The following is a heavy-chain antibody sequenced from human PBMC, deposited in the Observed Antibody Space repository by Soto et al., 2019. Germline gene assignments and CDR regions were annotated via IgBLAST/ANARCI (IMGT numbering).Heavy chain of an antibody. CDR2: IRESGCNT. Sequence: EAQLLESGGGLVQPGGSLRLSCAASGITLTNYAMNWVRQAPGEGLEWVSSIRESGCNTFYADSVKGRFTISRENSQNAVYLQMNSLRAEDTAIYYCARCTRRSSGWCNCFEPWGQGILVIVSS. J-gene: IGHJ5*02. CDR3: ARCTRRSSGWCNCFEP. V-gene: IGHV3-23*01. D-gene: IGHD6-19*01. CDR1: GITLTNYA.